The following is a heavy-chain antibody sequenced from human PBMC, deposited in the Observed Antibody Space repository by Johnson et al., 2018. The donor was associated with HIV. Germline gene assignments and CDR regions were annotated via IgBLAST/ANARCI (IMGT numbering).Heavy chain of an antibody. CDR2: IYSGGST. CDR3: AIDHRAYCGGDCYSDAFDI. V-gene: IGHV3-66*01. CDR1: GFTVSSNY. Sequence: VQLVESGGGLVQPGGSLRLSCAASGFTVSSNYMSWVRQAPGKGLEWVSVIYSGGSTYYADSVKGRFTISRDNSKNTLYLQMNSLSAEDTAVYYCAIDHRAYCGGDCYSDAFDIWGQGTMVTVSS. D-gene: IGHD2-21*02. J-gene: IGHJ3*02.